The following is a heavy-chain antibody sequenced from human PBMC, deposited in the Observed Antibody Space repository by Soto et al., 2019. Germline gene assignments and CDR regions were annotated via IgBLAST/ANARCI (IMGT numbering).Heavy chain of an antibody. J-gene: IGHJ4*02. V-gene: IGHV4-4*02. D-gene: IGHD2-2*01. CDR3: ARAVGYCSSTSCYLRFFDY. CDR1: SGSISSSNW. CDR2: IYHSGST. Sequence: SETLSLTCAVSSGSISSSNWWSWVRQPPGKGLEWIGEIYHSGSTNYNPSLKSRVTISVDKSKNQFPLKLSSVTAADTAVYYCARAVGYCSSTSCYLRFFDYWGQGTLVTVSS.